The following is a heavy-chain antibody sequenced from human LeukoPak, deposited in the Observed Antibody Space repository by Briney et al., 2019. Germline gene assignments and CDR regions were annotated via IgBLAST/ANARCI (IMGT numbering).Heavy chain of an antibody. CDR1: GGSFSGYY. J-gene: IGHJ4*02. CDR2: INHSGST. CDR3: ARRRLLWFGELSGKLDY. D-gene: IGHD3-10*01. V-gene: IGHV4-34*01. Sequence: SETLSLTCAVYGGSFSGYYWSWIRQPPGKGLEWIGEINHSGSTNYNPSLKSRVTISVDTSKNQFSLKLSSVTAADTAVYYCARRRLLWFGELSGKLDYWGQGTLVTVSS.